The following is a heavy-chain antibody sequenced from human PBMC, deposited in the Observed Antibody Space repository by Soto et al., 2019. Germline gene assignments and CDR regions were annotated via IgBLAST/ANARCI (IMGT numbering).Heavy chain of an antibody. Sequence: DAVKVSCNACGYTVTSYAMHWVRHAPGQRLEWMGWINAVNGNTKYSQKLQGRVSITRDTSARTAYMELISLRSEDTAVYHCARDSQYFDWLLPLPGVFDIWGQGTMVTVSS. CDR1: GYTVTSYA. J-gene: IGHJ3*02. D-gene: IGHD3-9*01. CDR2: INAVNGNT. CDR3: ARDSQYFDWLLPLPGVFDI. V-gene: IGHV1-3*01.